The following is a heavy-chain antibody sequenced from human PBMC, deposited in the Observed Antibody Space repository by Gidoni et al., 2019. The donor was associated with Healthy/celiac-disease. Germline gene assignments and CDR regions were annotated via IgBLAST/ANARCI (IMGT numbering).Heavy chain of an antibody. CDR2: IWYDGSNK. J-gene: IGHJ4*02. CDR1: GFTFSSYG. CDR3: ASEGVVAAIDY. D-gene: IGHD2-15*01. V-gene: IGHV3-33*01. Sequence: QVQLVESGGGVVQPGRSLRLSCAASGFTFSSYGMHWVRQAPGKGLEWVAVIWYDGSNKYYADSVKGRFTISRDNSKNTLYLQMNSLRAEDTAVYYCASEGVVAAIDYWGQGTLVTVSS.